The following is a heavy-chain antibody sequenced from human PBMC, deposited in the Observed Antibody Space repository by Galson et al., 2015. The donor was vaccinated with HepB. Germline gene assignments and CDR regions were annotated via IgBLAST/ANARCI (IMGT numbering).Heavy chain of an antibody. J-gene: IGHJ6*02. CDR2: ISAYNGNT. CDR3: ARDPSAPDSSGYYLGYYYYYGMDV. V-gene: IGHV1-18*01. CDR1: GYTFTSYG. Sequence: SCKASGYTFTSYGISWVRQAPGQGLEWMGWISAYNGNTNYAQKLQGRVTMTTDTSTSTAYMELRSLRSDDTAVYYCARDPSAPDSSGYYLGYYYYYGMDVWGQGTTVTVSS. D-gene: IGHD3-22*01.